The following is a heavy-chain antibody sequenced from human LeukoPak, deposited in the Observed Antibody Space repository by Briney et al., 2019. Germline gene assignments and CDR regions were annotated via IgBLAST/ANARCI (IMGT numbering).Heavy chain of an antibody. Sequence: GGSLRLSCAASGFTFSSYSMNWVRQATGKGLEWVSSISSSSSYIYYADSVKGGFTISRDNANTSLYLQMNSLRAEDTAVYDGARDQGNTAMLLDAFDIWGQGTMVTVSS. CDR3: ARDQGNTAMLLDAFDI. V-gene: IGHV3-21*01. D-gene: IGHD5-18*01. CDR1: GFTFSSYS. J-gene: IGHJ3*02. CDR2: ISSSSSYI.